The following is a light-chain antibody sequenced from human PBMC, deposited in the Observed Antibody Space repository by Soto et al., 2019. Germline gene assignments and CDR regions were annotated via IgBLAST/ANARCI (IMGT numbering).Light chain of an antibody. CDR1: SSVVGGYKY. V-gene: IGLV2-14*01. Sequence: SVLTQPASVSGSPGQSIAISRTGTSSVVGGYKYVSWYQQHPGKAPKLMIYDVSNRPSGVSDRFSGSKSGNTASLTISGLQAEDEADYYCTSYTSSSTYVFGTGTKVTVL. CDR3: TSYTSSSTYV. CDR2: DVS. J-gene: IGLJ1*01.